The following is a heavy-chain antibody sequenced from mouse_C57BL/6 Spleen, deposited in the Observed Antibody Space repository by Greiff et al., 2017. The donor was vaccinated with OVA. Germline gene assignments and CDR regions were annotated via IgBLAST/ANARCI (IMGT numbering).Heavy chain of an antibody. CDR1: GYAFSSYW. CDR2: IYPGDGDT. Sequence: VKLMESGAELVKPGASVKISCKASGYAFSSYWMNWVKQRPGKGLEWIGQIYPGDGDTNYNGKFKGKATLTADKSSSTAYMQLSSLTSEDSAVYFCARDDSSGYGDYWGQGTTLTVSS. CDR3: ARDDSSGYGDY. J-gene: IGHJ2*01. V-gene: IGHV1-80*01. D-gene: IGHD3-2*02.